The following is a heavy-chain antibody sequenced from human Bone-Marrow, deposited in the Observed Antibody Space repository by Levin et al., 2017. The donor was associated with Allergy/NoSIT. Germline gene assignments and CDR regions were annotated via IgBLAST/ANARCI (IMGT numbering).Heavy chain of an antibody. Sequence: GESLKISCAASGFTFSSYWMSWVRQAPGKGLEWVANIKQDGSEKYYVDSVKGRFTISRDNAKNSLYLQMNSLRAEDTAVYYCARAGAYTVTTEYDAFDIWGQGTMVTVSS. CDR1: GFTFSSYW. V-gene: IGHV3-7*01. CDR2: IKQDGSEK. J-gene: IGHJ3*02. D-gene: IGHD4-17*01. CDR3: ARAGAYTVTTEYDAFDI.